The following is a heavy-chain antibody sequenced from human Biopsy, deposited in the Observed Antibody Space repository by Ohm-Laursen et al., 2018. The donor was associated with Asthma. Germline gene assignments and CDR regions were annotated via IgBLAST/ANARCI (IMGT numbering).Heavy chain of an antibody. CDR1: GFTFHNYV. Sequence: SLRLSCAASGFTFHNYVMHWVRQAPGKGLEWVAGIFFDGSNKYYADSVKGRFTISRDNSKDTLYLQVNSLRAEDTAVYYCARDGPELPTELDYWGPGTLVTVSS. CDR3: ARDGPELPTELDY. V-gene: IGHV3-30-3*01. D-gene: IGHD1-14*01. J-gene: IGHJ4*02. CDR2: IFFDGSNK.